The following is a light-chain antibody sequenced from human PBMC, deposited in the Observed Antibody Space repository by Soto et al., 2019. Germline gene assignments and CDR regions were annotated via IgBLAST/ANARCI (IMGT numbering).Light chain of an antibody. CDR1: QGISSY. CDR3: QQYYSYPRT. Sequence: AIRMTQSPSTFSASTGDRVTITCRASQGISSYLAWYQQKPGKAPKLLIYAASTLQSGVPSRFSGSGSGTDFTLTIIRRQSEDFATYYCQQYYSYPRTFGPGTKVDIK. J-gene: IGKJ3*01. CDR2: AAS. V-gene: IGKV1-8*01.